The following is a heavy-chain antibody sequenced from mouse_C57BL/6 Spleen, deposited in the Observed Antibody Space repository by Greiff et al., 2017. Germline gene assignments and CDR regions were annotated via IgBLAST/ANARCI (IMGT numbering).Heavy chain of an antibody. CDR2: ISNGGGST. Sequence: EVQLVESGGGLVKPGGSLKLSCAASGFTFSDYYMYWVRQTPEKRLEWVAYISNGGGSTYYTDTVKGRFTISRDNAKNPLYLQMSRLESEDTAMYYSARHRDGYYGPFDYWGQGTTLTVSA. CDR3: ARHRDGYYGPFDY. J-gene: IGHJ2*01. D-gene: IGHD1-1*01. V-gene: IGHV5-12*01. CDR1: GFTFSDYY.